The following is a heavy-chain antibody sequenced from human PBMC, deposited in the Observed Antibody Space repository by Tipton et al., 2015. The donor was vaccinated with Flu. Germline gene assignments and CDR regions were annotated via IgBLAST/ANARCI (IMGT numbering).Heavy chain of an antibody. Sequence: VKPSETLSLTCTVSSGSIRSTNYFCAWIRQPPGKGLELIGSIYPSGTTYYNPSLKSRVTISVDTSKSQFSLKLRSVTAADTAVYYCARLSYYDVDLKNFYFDHWGQGALVTVSS. CDR3: ARLSYYDVDLKNFYFDH. D-gene: IGHD3-10*02. V-gene: IGHV4-39*01. CDR2: IYPSGTT. CDR1: SGSIRSTNYF. J-gene: IGHJ4*02.